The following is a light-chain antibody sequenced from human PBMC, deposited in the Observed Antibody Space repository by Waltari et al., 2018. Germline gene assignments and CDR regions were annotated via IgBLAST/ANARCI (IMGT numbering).Light chain of an antibody. J-gene: IGKJ1*01. Sequence: SCWASQGVRIYFAWYQQKPGQAPRLLIYHASTRATGIPDRFSASGSGTDFSLTISRLEPEDFALYYCQQYVESPATFGQGTKVEIK. CDR1: QGVRIY. CDR3: QQYVESPAT. CDR2: HAS. V-gene: IGKV3-20*01.